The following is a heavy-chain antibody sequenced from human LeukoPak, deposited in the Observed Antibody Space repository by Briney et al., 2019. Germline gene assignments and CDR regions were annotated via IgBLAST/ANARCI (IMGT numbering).Heavy chain of an antibody. D-gene: IGHD3-10*01. CDR2: IYYSGST. CDR3: ARRKVAATMVREGGDYYFDY. V-gene: IGHV4-39*01. J-gene: IGHJ4*02. Sequence: PSQTLSLTCTVSGGSISSGSYYWGWIRQPPGEGLEWIGSIYYSGSTYYNPSLKSRVTISVDTSKNQFSLKLSSVTAADTAVYYCARRKVAATMVREGGDYYFDYWGQGTLVTVSS. CDR1: GGSISSGSYY.